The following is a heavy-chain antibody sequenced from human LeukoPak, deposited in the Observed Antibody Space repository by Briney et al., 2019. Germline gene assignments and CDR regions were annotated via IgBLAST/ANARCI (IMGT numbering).Heavy chain of an antibody. CDR2: IKQDGSEK. CDR3: AREKTYYDYVWGSYRSYYFDY. Sequence: GGSLRLSCAASGFTFSSYWMSWVRQAPGKGLEWVANIKQDGSEKYYVDSVKGRFTISRDNAKNSLYLQMNSLRAEDTAVFYCAREKTYYDYVWGSYRSYYFDYWGQGTLVTVSS. V-gene: IGHV3-7*01. D-gene: IGHD3-16*02. J-gene: IGHJ4*02. CDR1: GFTFSSYW.